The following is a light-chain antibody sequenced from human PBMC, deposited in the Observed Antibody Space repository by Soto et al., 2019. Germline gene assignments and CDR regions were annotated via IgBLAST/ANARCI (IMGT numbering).Light chain of an antibody. Sequence: QSVLTQPASVSGSPGQSITISCTGTTSDVGGYNYVSWYQQHPGKVPKLMIYDVSNRPSGVSNRFSGSKSGNTASLTISGLQAEDEADYYCSSYTSSNSLVVFGGGTKVTVL. J-gene: IGLJ2*01. CDR2: DVS. CDR3: SSYTSSNSLVV. V-gene: IGLV2-14*01. CDR1: TSDVGGYNY.